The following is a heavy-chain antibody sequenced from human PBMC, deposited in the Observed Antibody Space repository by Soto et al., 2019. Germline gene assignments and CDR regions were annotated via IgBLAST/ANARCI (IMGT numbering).Heavy chain of an antibody. CDR3: ASAHDYGDLTRGFDY. CDR1: GGSISSSSYY. V-gene: IGHV4-39*01. CDR2: IYYSGST. Sequence: SETLSLTCTVSGGSISSSSYYWGWIRQPPGKGLEWIGSIYYSGSTYYNPSLKSRVTISVDTSKNQFSLKLSPVTAADTAVYYCASAHDYGDLTRGFDYWGQGTLVTVSS. J-gene: IGHJ4*02. D-gene: IGHD4-17*01.